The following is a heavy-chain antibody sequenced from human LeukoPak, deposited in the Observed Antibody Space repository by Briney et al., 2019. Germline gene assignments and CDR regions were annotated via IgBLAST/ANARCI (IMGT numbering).Heavy chain of an antibody. Sequence: ASVKVSCKASGYTFTSYYMHWVRQAPGQGLEWMGVINPSGGSTSYAQKFQGRVTMTRDTSTSTVYMELSSLRSEDTAVYYCARGHDYVWWSYRPFDYWGQGTLVTVSS. J-gene: IGHJ4*02. V-gene: IGHV1-46*01. CDR3: ARGHDYVWWSYRPFDY. D-gene: IGHD3-16*02. CDR1: GYTFTSYY. CDR2: INPSGGST.